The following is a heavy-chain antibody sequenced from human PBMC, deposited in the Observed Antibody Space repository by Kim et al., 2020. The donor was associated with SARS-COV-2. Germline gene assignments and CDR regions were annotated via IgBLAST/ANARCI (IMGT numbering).Heavy chain of an antibody. Sequence: ASVKVSCKASGYTFTTFALYWVRRAPGQRLEWMGWINGGNGNTRYSQQFQARVSITRDTSATTAYLELSGLRSEDTAIYYCAREAVAGSFDYWGRGTLVTVSS. CDR2: INGGNGNT. J-gene: IGHJ4*02. CDR1: GYTFTTFA. CDR3: AREAVAGSFDY. V-gene: IGHV1-3*01. D-gene: IGHD6-19*01.